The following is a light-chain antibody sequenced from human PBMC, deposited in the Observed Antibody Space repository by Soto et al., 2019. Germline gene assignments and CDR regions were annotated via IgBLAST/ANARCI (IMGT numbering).Light chain of an antibody. Sequence: EIVLTQSPATLSLSPGERANLSCRASQSVNSYLAWYQQKPGQGPRLLIYDASNRATGIPARFSGSWSGTDFTLTIRSLEPEDLAVYYCQQRSNWPPAFGGGTKVEIK. CDR2: DAS. V-gene: IGKV3-11*01. CDR1: QSVNSY. CDR3: QQRSNWPPA. J-gene: IGKJ4*01.